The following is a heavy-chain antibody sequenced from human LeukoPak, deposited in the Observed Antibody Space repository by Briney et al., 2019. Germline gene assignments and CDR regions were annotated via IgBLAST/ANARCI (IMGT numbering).Heavy chain of an antibody. Sequence: GESLKISCKGSGYSFTSYWIGWVRQMPGKGLEWMGIIYPGDSDTRYSPSFQGQVTISADKPISTAYLQWSSLKASDTAMYYCARPKGGSGSLKDAFDIWGQGTMVTVSS. V-gene: IGHV5-51*01. D-gene: IGHD3-10*01. J-gene: IGHJ3*02. CDR2: IYPGDSDT. CDR1: GYSFTSYW. CDR3: ARPKGGSGSLKDAFDI.